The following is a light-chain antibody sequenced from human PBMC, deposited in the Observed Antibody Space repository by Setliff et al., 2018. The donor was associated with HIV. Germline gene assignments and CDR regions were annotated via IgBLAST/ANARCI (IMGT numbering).Light chain of an antibody. Sequence: SALTQPASVSGSPGQSLTISCTGTSTDITTFTFVSWYQQYPGKAPKLIIYDVTQRPSGVSGRFSASKSGNTASLTISGLQADDEADYYCSSYSRTTLQVFGTGTKAPS. V-gene: IGLV2-14*03. CDR3: SSYSRTTLQV. J-gene: IGLJ1*01. CDR1: STDITTFTF. CDR2: DVT.